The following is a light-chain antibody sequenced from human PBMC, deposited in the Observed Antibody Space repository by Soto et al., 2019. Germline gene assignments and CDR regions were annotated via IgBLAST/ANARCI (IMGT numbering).Light chain of an antibody. CDR2: KAS. V-gene: IGKV1-5*03. J-gene: IGKJ5*01. CDR1: QIFSTY. Sequence: QMTQSPSSLSASVGDRVTITCRSSQIFSTYLNRYQQKPAKAPNFLIYKASTLQTGVPPRFSGSGSVTEFTLTLSSLQPDDFATYYCQQYHDLYTFGQGTRLEIK. CDR3: QQYHDLYT.